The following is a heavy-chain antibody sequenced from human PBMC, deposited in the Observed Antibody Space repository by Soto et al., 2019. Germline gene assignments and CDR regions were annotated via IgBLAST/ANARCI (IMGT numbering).Heavy chain of an antibody. CDR2: INQIGSEK. Sequence: GGSLRLSCAASGFSFSSHWMCWVRQAPGKGLEWVATINQIGSEKYYVDSVKGRFTISRDNTKNSLYLQVNSLRAEDTAVYFCARGSTAMAYYYYYGMDVWGQGTTVTVSS. CDR1: GFSFSSHW. V-gene: IGHV3-7*01. CDR3: ARGSTAMAYYYYYGMDV. J-gene: IGHJ6*02. D-gene: IGHD5-18*01.